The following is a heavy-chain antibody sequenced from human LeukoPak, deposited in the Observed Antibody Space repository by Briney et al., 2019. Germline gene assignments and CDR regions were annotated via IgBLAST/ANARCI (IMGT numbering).Heavy chain of an antibody. D-gene: IGHD4-17*01. CDR3: ARASTEYAVTDGFDT. V-gene: IGHV3-21*01. Sequence: GGSLRLSCAASGFTFRDYTMNWVRQSPGKGLQWVSYVSFGSSYISYADSLKGRFTISRDDAKSSVYLEMTSLRAEDTAVYYCARASTEYAVTDGFDTWGPGTLVTVS. CDR1: GFTFRDYT. CDR2: VSFGSSYI. J-gene: IGHJ5*02.